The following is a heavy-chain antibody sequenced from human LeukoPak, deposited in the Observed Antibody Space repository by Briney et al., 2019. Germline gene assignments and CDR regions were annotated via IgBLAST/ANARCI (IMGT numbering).Heavy chain of an antibody. D-gene: IGHD3-9*01. CDR1: GFAFNNYN. Sequence: PGGSLSLSCAASGFAFNNYNMNWVRQVPGKGLEWVSSITNSGTYIYYADSVKGRFTISRDNAKNSLYLQMNSLRAEDTAVYYCARDDPYDILTSDYWGQGTLVTVSS. CDR3: ARDDPYDILTSDY. J-gene: IGHJ4*02. V-gene: IGHV3-21*01. CDR2: ITNSGTYI.